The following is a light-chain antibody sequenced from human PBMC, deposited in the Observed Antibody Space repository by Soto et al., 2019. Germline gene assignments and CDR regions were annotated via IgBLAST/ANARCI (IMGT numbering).Light chain of an antibody. V-gene: IGKV3-20*01. CDR1: QSVSSSY. CDR3: QQYGSSSWT. J-gene: IGKJ1*01. CDR2: GTS. Sequence: EIVLTQSPGTLSLSPGERATLSCRASQSVSSSYLAWYQQKPGQAPRLLIYGTSSRATAIPDRFSGSGSGTDFTLTISRLEPEYFAVYYCQQYGSSSWTFGQGPKVDIK.